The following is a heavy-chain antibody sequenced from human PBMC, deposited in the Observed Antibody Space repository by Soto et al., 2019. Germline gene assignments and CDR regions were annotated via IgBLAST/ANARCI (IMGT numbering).Heavy chain of an antibody. CDR2: ISSSSSSI. CDR3: AKVTTVTKSFSKFPIDY. D-gene: IGHD4-17*01. Sequence: GGSLRLSCAASGFTFSSYSMNWVRQAPGKGLEWVSYISSSSSSIYYADSVKGRFTISRDNAKNSLYLQMNSLRAEDTAVYYCAKVTTVTKSFSKFPIDYWGQGTLVTVSS. J-gene: IGHJ4*02. V-gene: IGHV3-48*01. CDR1: GFTFSSYS.